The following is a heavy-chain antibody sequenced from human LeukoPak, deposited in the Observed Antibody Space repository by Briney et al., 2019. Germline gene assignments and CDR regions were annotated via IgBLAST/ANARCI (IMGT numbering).Heavy chain of an antibody. CDR2: ISWNSGSI. CDR3: AKGNKLYYYGSGSYSQGFDY. CDR1: GFTFDDYA. Sequence: PGRSLRLSCAASGFTFDDYAMHWVRQAPGKGLEWVSGISWNSGSIGYADSVKGRFTISRDNAKNPLYLQMNSLRAEDTALYYCAKGNKLYYYGSGSYSQGFDYWGQGTLVTVSS. D-gene: IGHD3-10*01. V-gene: IGHV3-9*01. J-gene: IGHJ4*02.